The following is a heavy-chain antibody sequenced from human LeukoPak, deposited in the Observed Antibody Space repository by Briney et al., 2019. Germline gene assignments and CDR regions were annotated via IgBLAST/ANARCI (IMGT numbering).Heavy chain of an antibody. J-gene: IGHJ4*02. CDR2: ISYDGSNK. CDR3: ARDMGYCSSTSCYSRHFDY. Sequence: GRSLRLSCAASGFTFSSYAMHWVRQAPGKGLEWVAVISYDGSNKYYADSVKGRFTISRDNSKNTLYLQMNSLRAEETAVYYCARDMGYCSSTSCYSRHFDYWGQGTLVTVSS. D-gene: IGHD2-2*01. CDR1: GFTFSSYA. V-gene: IGHV3-30*04.